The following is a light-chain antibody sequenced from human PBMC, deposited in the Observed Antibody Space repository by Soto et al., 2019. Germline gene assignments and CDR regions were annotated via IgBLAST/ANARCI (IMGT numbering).Light chain of an antibody. J-gene: IGKJ2*01. CDR2: AAS. Sequence: EIVLTQSPGTLSLSPGERATLSCRASQSIGSSYLAWYQQKPGQAPRLVIYAASTRATGIAGRFSGSGSGTDFTLSISRLEPEDSAVYYCQQYGSSLYTFGQGTKLEIK. CDR1: QSIGSSY. CDR3: QQYGSSLYT. V-gene: IGKV3-20*01.